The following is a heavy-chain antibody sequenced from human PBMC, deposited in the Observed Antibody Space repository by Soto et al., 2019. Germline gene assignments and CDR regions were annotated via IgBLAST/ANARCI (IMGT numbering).Heavy chain of an antibody. Sequence: QVQLVQSGAEVKKPGASVKVSCKASGYTFTSYGISWVRQAPGQGLEWMGWISAYNGNTNYAQKLQGRVTMTTDTSMSTAYMSSRSLGSHHTAVYFCVRDGPIHRSFDIWGQGTMVTVSS. V-gene: IGHV1-18*01. CDR3: VRDGPIHRSFDI. CDR1: GYTFTSYG. J-gene: IGHJ3*02. D-gene: IGHD2-21*01. CDR2: ISAYNGNT.